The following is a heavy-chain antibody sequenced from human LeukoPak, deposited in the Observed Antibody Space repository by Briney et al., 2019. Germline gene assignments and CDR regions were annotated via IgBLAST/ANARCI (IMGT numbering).Heavy chain of an antibody. J-gene: IGHJ2*01. CDR1: GFTVSSNY. CDR2: IYTGGST. CDR3: AKEPTSRGSGRGYFDL. V-gene: IGHV3-53*01. Sequence: PGGSLRLSCAASGFTVSSNYMTWVRQAPGKGLEWVSFIYTGGSTYYADSVKGRFTISRDNSKNTLYLQVNSLRAEDTAVYFCAKEPTSRGSGRGYFDLWGRGTLVTVPS. D-gene: IGHD6-19*01.